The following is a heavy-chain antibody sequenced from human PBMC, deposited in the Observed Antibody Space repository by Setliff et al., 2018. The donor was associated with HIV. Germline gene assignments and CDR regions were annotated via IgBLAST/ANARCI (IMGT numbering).Heavy chain of an antibody. V-gene: IGHV1-18*01. D-gene: IGHD2-15*01. Sequence: GASVKVSCKTSGYTFTNFAISWVRQAPGQGLEWMGWINGYNGNTNYAQNFQGRVTMTTDTISSTAYMELRSLRSDDTAMYYCARIRAAVLLNAFDIWGQGTMVT. J-gene: IGHJ3*02. CDR3: ARIRAAVLLNAFDI. CDR2: INGYNGNT. CDR1: GYTFTNFA.